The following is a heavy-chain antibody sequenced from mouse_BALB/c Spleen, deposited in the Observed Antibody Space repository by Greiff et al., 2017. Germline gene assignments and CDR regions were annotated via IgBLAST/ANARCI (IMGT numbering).Heavy chain of an antibody. V-gene: IGHV1-80*01. CDR3: AREWSYAMDY. D-gene: IGHD1-3*01. Sequence: VQLQQSGAELVRPGSSVKISCKASGYAFSSYWMNWVKQRPGQGLEWIGQIYPGGGDTNYNGKFKGKATLTADKSSSTAYMQLSSLTSEDSAVYFCAREWSYAMDYWGQGTSVTVSS. CDR2: IYPGGGDT. CDR1: GYAFSSYW. J-gene: IGHJ4*01.